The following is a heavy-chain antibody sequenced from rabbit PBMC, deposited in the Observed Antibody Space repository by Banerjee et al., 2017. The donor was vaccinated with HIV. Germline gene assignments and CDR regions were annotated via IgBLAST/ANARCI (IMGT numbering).Heavy chain of an antibody. CDR1: GIDFSSYYY. J-gene: IGHJ4*01. Sequence: QQQLEESGGGLVKPGGTLTLTCKASGIDFSSYYYMCWVRQAPGKGLEWIACIYTSGGNTWYASWAKGRLTISTSTSLNTVTLQMTNLTGADTATYFCARGWTYGVIGWNFNLWGQGTLVTVS. V-gene: IGHV1S43*01. CDR2: IYTSGGNT. CDR3: ARGWTYGVIGWNFNL. D-gene: IGHD2-1*01.